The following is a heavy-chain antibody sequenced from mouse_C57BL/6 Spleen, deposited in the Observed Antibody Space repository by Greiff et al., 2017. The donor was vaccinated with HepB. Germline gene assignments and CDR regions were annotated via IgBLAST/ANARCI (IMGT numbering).Heavy chain of an antibody. Sequence: QLKQSGAELVRPGASVKLSCTASGFNIKDDYMHWVKQRPEQGLEWIGWIDPENGDTEYASKFQGKATITADTSSNTAYLQLSSLTSEDTAVYYCTTGGDLTGFAYWGQGTLVTVSA. J-gene: IGHJ3*01. CDR1: GFNIKDDY. CDR2: IDPENGDT. CDR3: TTGGDLTGFAY. V-gene: IGHV14-4*01.